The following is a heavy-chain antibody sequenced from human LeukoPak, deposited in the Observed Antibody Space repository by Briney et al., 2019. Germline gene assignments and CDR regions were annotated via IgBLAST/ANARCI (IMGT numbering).Heavy chain of an antibody. CDR3: AKLFGGCYSSGWYGDY. J-gene: IGHJ4*02. V-gene: IGHV3-33*06. D-gene: IGHD6-19*01. CDR2: IWYDGSNK. CDR1: GFTFSSYG. Sequence: GGSLRLYCAASGFTFSSYGMHWVRRAPGKGLEWVAVIWYDGSNKYYADSVKGRFTISRDNSKNTLYLQINSLRAEDTAVYYCAKLFGGCYSSGWYGDYWGQGTPVTVSS.